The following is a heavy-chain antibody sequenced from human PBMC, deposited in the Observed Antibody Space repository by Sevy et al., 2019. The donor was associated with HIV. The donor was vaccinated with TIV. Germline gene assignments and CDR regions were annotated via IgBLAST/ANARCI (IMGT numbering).Heavy chain of an antibody. V-gene: IGHV3-23*01. D-gene: IGHD3-10*01. Sequence: GGSLRLSCVGSGFTFADYAMTWVRQAPGKGPEWVSSISGSGSSSKNADSVKGRFTISRDNSKNTLNLQMNSLRAEDTAVYFCTKKSYGSGTYTWFDPWGQGTLVTVSS. CDR2: ISGSGSSS. CDR3: TKKSYGSGTYTWFDP. CDR1: GFTFADYA. J-gene: IGHJ5*02.